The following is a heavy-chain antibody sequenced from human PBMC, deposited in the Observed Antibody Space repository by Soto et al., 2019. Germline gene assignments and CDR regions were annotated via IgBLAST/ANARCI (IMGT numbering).Heavy chain of an antibody. V-gene: IGHV3-23*01. CDR3: AKAVEGYSYGVHWSMDV. J-gene: IGHJ6*02. CDR1: GFTFSSYA. Sequence: PGGSLRLSCAASGFTFSSYAMSWVRQAPGKGLEWVSAISGSGGSTYYADSVKGRFTISRDNSKNTLYLQMNSLRAEDTAVYYCAKAVEGYSYGVHWSMDVWGQGTTVTVSS. D-gene: IGHD5-18*01. CDR2: ISGSGGST.